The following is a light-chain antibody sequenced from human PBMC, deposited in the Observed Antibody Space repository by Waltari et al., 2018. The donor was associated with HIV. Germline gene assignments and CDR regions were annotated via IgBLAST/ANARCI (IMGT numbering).Light chain of an antibody. V-gene: IGLV2-14*01. CDR3: NSYTSGSTLV. Sequence: QSALTQPASVSGSPGQSITISCTGTHSEIGGYNSVSWYQQHPDKAPTLLIYEVSKRPSGTSNRFSGSKSGNTASLTISRLQTEDEADYYCNSYTSGSTLVFGTGTRVTV. CDR1: HSEIGGYNS. CDR2: EVS. J-gene: IGLJ1*01.